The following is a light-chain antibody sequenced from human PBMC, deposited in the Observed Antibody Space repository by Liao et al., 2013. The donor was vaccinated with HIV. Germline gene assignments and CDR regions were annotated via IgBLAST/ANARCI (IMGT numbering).Light chain of an antibody. Sequence: SYVLTQPPSVSVAPRKTASITCGGKNIGSKSVHWYQQKPGQAPVLVIYYDSDRPSGIPERFSGSNSGHTATLTISRVEAGDEADYYCQTWDSSNMIFGGGTEADRP. CDR1: NIGSKS. CDR2: YDS. J-gene: IGLJ2*01. CDR3: QTWDSSNMI. V-gene: IGLV3-21*01.